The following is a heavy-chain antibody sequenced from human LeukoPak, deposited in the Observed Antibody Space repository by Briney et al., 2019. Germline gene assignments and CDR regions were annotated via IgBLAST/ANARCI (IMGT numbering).Heavy chain of an antibody. CDR3: ARDSGIITAFDY. Sequence: GGSLRLSCAASGFTFSSYSMNWVRQAPGKGLEWVSSISSSSSYIYYADSVKGRFTISRDNAKNSLYLQMNSLRAEDTAVYHCARDSGIITAFDYWGQGTLVTVSS. J-gene: IGHJ4*02. CDR2: ISSSSSYI. D-gene: IGHD3-10*01. CDR1: GFTFSSYS. V-gene: IGHV3-21*01.